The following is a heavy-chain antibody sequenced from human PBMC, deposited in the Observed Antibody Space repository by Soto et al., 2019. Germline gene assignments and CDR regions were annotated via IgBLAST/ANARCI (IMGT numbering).Heavy chain of an antibody. CDR1: GVTFSSYT. CDR3: ASGDTFVAFDY. D-gene: IGHD5-18*01. V-gene: IGHV1-69*02. Sequence: SVKVSCKASGVTFSSYTISWLRQAPGQGLEWMGRIIPILGIANYAQKFQGRVTITADKSTSTAYMELSSLRSEDTAVYYCASGDTFVAFDYWGQGTLVTVSS. CDR2: IIPILGIA. J-gene: IGHJ4*02.